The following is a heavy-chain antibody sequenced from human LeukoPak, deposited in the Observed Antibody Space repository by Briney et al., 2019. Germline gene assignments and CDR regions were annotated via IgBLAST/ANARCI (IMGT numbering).Heavy chain of an antibody. CDR3: ARAGDGYNEGVDH. D-gene: IGHD5-24*01. CDR1: GYTFTGYY. J-gene: IGHJ5*02. Sequence: ASVTVSCKASGYTFTGYYMHWVRQAPGQGLEWMGWINPNSGGTNYAQKFQGRVTMTRDTSISTAYVELSRLRSDDTAVYYCARAGDGYNEGVDHWGQGTLVTVSS. V-gene: IGHV1-2*02. CDR2: INPNSGGT.